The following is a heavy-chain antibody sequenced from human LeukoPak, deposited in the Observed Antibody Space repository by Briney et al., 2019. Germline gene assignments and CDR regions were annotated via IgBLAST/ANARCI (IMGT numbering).Heavy chain of an antibody. CDR2: VSPNSGNT. J-gene: IGHJ4*02. CDR1: GYTFTSYD. CDR3: AAAYGGNSHFDY. Sequence: ASVKVSCKASGYTFTSYDINWVRKAAGQGLEWMGWVSPNSGNTGYAQKFQGRVTMTRNTSISTAYMELSSLRSEDTAVYYCAAAYGGNSHFDYWGQGTLVTVSS. V-gene: IGHV1-8*01. D-gene: IGHD4-23*01.